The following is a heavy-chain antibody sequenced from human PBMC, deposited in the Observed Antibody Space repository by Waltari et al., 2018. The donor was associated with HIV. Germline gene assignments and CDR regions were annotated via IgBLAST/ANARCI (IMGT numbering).Heavy chain of an antibody. CDR2: IRSKAYGGTT. V-gene: IGHV3-49*03. J-gene: IGHJ4*02. CDR1: GFTFGDYA. Sequence: EVQLVESGGGLVQPGRSLRLSCTASGFTFGDYAMSWFRQAPGKGREWVGFIRSKAYGGTTEYAASVKGRFTISRDDSKSIAYLQMNSLKTEDTAVYYCTKVIAAAGTRYFDYWGQGTLVTVSS. D-gene: IGHD6-13*01. CDR3: TKVIAAAGTRYFDY.